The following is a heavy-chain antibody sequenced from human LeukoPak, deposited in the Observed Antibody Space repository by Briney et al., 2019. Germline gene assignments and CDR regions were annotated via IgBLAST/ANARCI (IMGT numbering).Heavy chain of an antibody. Sequence: GESLKISCKGSGYSFTSYWIGWVRQMPGKGLEWMGIIYPGDSDTRYSPSFQGQVAISADKSISTAYLQWSSLKASGTAMYYCARSYYYGSGSYPYYFDYWGQGTLVTVSS. V-gene: IGHV5-51*01. CDR2: IYPGDSDT. CDR3: ARSYYYGSGSYPYYFDY. D-gene: IGHD3-10*01. J-gene: IGHJ4*02. CDR1: GYSFTSYW.